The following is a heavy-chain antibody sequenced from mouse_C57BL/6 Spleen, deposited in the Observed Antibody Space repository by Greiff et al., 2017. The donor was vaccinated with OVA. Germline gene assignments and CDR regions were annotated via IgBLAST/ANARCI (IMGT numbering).Heavy chain of an antibody. CDR3: ARSGSSYVGDD. J-gene: IGHJ2*01. V-gene: IGHV5-17*01. Sequence: VQLKESGGGLVKPGGSLKLSCAASGFTFSDYGMHWVRQAPEKGLEWVAYISSGSSTIYYADTVKGRFPISRDNAKNTLFLQMTSLRSEDTAMYYCARSGSSYVGDDWGQGTTLTVSS. D-gene: IGHD1-1*01. CDR2: ISSGSSTI. CDR1: GFTFSDYG.